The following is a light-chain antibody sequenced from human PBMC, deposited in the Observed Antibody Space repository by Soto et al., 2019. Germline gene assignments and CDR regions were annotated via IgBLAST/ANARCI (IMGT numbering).Light chain of an antibody. CDR3: QQSYSTPRT. V-gene: IGKV1-39*01. J-gene: IGKJ2*01. CDR2: AAS. CDR1: QTINTY. Sequence: DIRMTQSPSSLSASVGDRVTITCRAGQTINTYLNWYQHKPGKAPKVLIYAASSLPSGVPSRFSSIVTGTDFTLTISSLQPEDYGTYFFQQSYSTPRTFVPGTKLEIK.